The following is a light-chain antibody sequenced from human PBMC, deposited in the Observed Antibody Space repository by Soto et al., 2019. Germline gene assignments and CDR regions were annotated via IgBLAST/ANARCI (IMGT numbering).Light chain of an antibody. Sequence: LVLSQSPPTLSFTPGKTATRWCRASQTISNYLIWYQQKPGQAPRLVIYGASNRAAGIPDRFSGSGSGTEFTLTISSLQPDDFATYYCQQYNSYWTLGQGTEVDIK. CDR2: GAS. V-gene: IGKV3-11*01. CDR3: QQYNSYWT. J-gene: IGKJ1*01. CDR1: QTISNY.